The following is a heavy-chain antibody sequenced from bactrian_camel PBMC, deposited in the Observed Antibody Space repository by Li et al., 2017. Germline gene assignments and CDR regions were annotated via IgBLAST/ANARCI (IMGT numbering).Heavy chain of an antibody. CDR3: SINVHAPRVVPGIACAPQEY. CDR1: GFTFSNYA. D-gene: IGHD2*01. CDR2: INSAGGST. V-gene: IGHV3S31*01. J-gene: IGHJ4*01. Sequence: VQLVESGGGLVQPGESLRLSCAASGFTFSNYAMSWVRQAPGKGLEWVSIINSAGGSTYYADSVKGRFTMSRDNDWGAVYLQMNGLTPEDTAMYYCSINVHAPRVVPGIACAPQEYWGQGTQVTVS.